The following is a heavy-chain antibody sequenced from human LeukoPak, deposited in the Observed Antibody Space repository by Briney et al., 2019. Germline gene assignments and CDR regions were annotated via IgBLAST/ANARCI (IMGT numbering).Heavy chain of an antibody. D-gene: IGHD2-15*01. CDR1: GFTFSSYA. CDR2: ISGSGGNT. Sequence: PGGSLRLSCAASGFTFSSYAMSWVRQAPGKGLEWVSAISGSGGNTYYADSVKGRFTISRDNSKNTLYLQMNSLRAEDTAVYYCAKDPTLSRYCSGGSCFTFDYWGQGTLDTVSS. J-gene: IGHJ4*02. CDR3: AKDPTLSRYCSGGSCFTFDY. V-gene: IGHV3-23*01.